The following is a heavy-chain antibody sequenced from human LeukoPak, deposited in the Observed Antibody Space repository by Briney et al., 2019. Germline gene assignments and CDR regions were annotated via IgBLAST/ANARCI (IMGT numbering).Heavy chain of an antibody. CDR3: ARDYASDY. CDR2: ISRSGDTI. J-gene: IGHJ4*02. V-gene: IGHV3-48*03. CDR1: GITFSRYE. Sequence: GGSLRLSCAASGITFSRYEMNWVRQAPGKGLEWVSYISRSGDTIYFADSVKGRFTISRDNAKNSLYLQMSSLRAEDTAVYYCARDYASDYWGQGTLVTVSS. D-gene: IGHD3-10*01.